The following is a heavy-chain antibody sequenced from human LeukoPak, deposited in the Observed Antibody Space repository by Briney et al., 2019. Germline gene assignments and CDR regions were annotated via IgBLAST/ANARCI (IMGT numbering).Heavy chain of an antibody. Sequence: GGSLRLSCAASGFTFSSYDMSWVRQAPGKGLEWVSAISATGGSTYYADSVKGRFTISRDNSKNTLYLQINSLRAEDTAVYYCAKDLTNYYDSSGYYSTFDYWGQGTLVTVSS. CDR1: GFTFSSYD. V-gene: IGHV3-23*01. CDR2: ISATGGST. J-gene: IGHJ4*02. D-gene: IGHD3-22*01. CDR3: AKDLTNYYDSSGYYSTFDY.